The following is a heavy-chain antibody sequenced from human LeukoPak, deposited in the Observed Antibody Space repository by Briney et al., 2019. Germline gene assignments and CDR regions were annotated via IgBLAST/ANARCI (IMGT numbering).Heavy chain of an antibody. V-gene: IGHV3-21*04. CDR1: GFTFSSYS. J-gene: IGHJ4*02. D-gene: IGHD6-13*01. CDR2: ISSSSSYI. Sequence: GGSLRLSCAASGFTFSSYSMNWVRQAPGKGLEWVSSISSSSSYIYYADSVKGRFTISRDNAKNSLYLQMNSLRSDDTAVYYCAREASPAYSSSWYGFGIWGQGTLVTVSS. CDR3: AREASPAYSSSWYGFGI.